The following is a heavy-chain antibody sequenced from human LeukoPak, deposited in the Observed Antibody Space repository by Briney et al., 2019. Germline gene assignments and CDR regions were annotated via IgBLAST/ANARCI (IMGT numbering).Heavy chain of an antibody. J-gene: IGHJ4*02. CDR1: GFTFSSYS. V-gene: IGHV3-21*01. CDR3: AREGGAAAGYFDY. Sequence: PGGSLRLSCAASGFTFSSYSMNWVRQAPGKGLEWVSSISSSSSYIYYADSVKGRFTISRDNAKNSLYPQMNSLRAEDTAVYYCAREGGAAAGYFDYWGQGTLVTVSS. CDR2: ISSSSSYI. D-gene: IGHD6-13*01.